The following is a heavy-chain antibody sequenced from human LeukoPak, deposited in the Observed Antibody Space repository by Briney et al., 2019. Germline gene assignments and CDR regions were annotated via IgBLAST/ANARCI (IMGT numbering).Heavy chain of an antibody. CDR3: AKETSGSYSYYYYYYYMDV. D-gene: IGHD1-26*01. CDR2: IWYDGSNK. J-gene: IGHJ6*03. CDR1: GFTFSSYG. V-gene: IGHV3-33*06. Sequence: GGSLRLSCAASGFTFSSYGMHWVRQAPGKGLEWVAVIWYDGSNKYYADSVKGRFTSSRDNSKNTLYLQMNSLRAEDTAVYYCAKETSGSYSYYYYYYYMDVWGKGTTVTVSS.